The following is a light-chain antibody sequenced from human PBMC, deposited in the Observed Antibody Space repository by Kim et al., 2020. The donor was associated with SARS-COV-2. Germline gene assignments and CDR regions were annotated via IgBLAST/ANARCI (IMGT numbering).Light chain of an antibody. CDR1: SIDIGSYNL. J-gene: IGLJ1*01. V-gene: IGLV2-23*01. Sequence: GQSSTISCTATSIDIGSYNLVSWYQQHPGKAPKLMIYEANERPSGVSIRFSGSKSGNTASLTISGLQAEDEADYYCCSYAGASTYVFGTGTKVTVL. CDR3: CSYAGASTYV. CDR2: EAN.